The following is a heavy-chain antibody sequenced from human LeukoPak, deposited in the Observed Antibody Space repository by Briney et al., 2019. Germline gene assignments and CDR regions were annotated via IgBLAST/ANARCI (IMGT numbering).Heavy chain of an antibody. V-gene: IGHV3-74*01. CDR3: ARDQGGSSWYVRGWFDP. CDR1: GFTFSTYW. CDR2: INGDGSKT. D-gene: IGHD6-13*01. Sequence: GGSLRLSCAASGFTFSTYWMHWVRRPPGKGLVWVSRINGDGSKTDYANSVKGRFTISRDNAKNTLYLQMNSLRAEDTAVYYCARDQGGSSWYVRGWFDPWGQGTLVTVSS. J-gene: IGHJ5*02.